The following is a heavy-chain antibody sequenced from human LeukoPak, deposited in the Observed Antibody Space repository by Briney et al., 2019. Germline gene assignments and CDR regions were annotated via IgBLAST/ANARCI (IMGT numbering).Heavy chain of an antibody. D-gene: IGHD3-9*01. CDR2: ISSSSTTI. J-gene: IGHJ5*02. V-gene: IGHV3-48*01. CDR3: ARVVTYYDILTGNNWFDP. Sequence: YISSSSTTIYYADSVKGRFTISRDNAKNSLYLQMNSLRVEDTAVYYCARVVTYYDILTGNNWFDPWGQGTLVTVSS.